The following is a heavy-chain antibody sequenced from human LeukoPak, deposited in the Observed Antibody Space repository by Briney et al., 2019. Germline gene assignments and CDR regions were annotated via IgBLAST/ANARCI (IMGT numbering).Heavy chain of an antibody. CDR3: ARGDDILTGYYLDFDY. D-gene: IGHD3-9*01. J-gene: IGHJ4*02. CDR1: GFTFSSYS. V-gene: IGHV3-21*01. CDR2: ISSSSSYI. Sequence: PGGSLRLSCAAPGFTFSSYSKNWVRQAPGKGLEWVSSISSSSSYIYYADSVKGRFTISRDNAKNSLYLQMNSLRAEDTAVYYCARGDDILTGYYLDFDYWGQGTLVTVSS.